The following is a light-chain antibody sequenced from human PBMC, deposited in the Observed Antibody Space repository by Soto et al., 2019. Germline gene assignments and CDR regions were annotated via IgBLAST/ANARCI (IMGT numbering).Light chain of an antibody. J-gene: IGKJ1*01. V-gene: IGKV1-5*03. Sequence: DIQMTQSPSTLSGSVGDRVTITCLASQTISSWLAWYQQKPGKAPKLLIYKASTLQSGVPSRFSGSGSGTEFTLTISSLQPDDFATYYCQHSNSYSEAFGQGTKVDIK. CDR1: QTISSW. CDR3: QHSNSYSEA. CDR2: KAS.